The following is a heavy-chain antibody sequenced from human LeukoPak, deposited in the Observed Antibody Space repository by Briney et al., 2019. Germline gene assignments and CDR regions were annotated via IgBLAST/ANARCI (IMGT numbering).Heavy chain of an antibody. V-gene: IGHV1-3*01. CDR2: INADNGNT. CDR1: GYTFTSYA. J-gene: IGHJ4*02. D-gene: IGHD4-17*01. Sequence: ASVKVSCKASGYTFTSYAMHWVRQAPGQRLEWMGWINADNGNTKYSQKFQGRVTITRDTSASTAYMELSSLRSEDTAVYYCARNIGDYGIDYWGQGTLVTVSS. CDR3: ARNIGDYGIDY.